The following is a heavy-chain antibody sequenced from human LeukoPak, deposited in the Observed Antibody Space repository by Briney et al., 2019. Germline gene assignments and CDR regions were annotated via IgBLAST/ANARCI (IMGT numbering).Heavy chain of an antibody. CDR1: GFTFSSYA. D-gene: IGHD6-13*01. CDR2: ISGNGDST. J-gene: IGHJ4*02. V-gene: IGHV3-64*01. Sequence: SGGSLRLSCAAPGFTFSSYAIHWVRQAPGKGLEYVSSISGNGDSTFYANSVKGRFTISRDNSKNTLYLQMGSLRAEDMAVYYCARVGYSSPFDYWGQGTLVTVSS. CDR3: ARVGYSSPFDY.